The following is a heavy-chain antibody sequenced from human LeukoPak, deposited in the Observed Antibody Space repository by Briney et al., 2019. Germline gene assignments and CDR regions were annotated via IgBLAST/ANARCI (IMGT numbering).Heavy chain of an antibody. D-gene: IGHD6-19*01. CDR1: GFTFSSYG. J-gene: IGHJ4*01. CDR2: ISYDGSNK. CDR3: AKDRGYSSGWPTYYFDH. V-gene: IGHV3-30*18. Sequence: PGRSLRLSCAASGFTFSSYGMHWVRQAPGKGLEWVAVISYDGSNKYYADSVKGRFTISRDNSKNTLYLQMNSLRAEDTAVYYCAKDRGYSSGWPTYYFDHWGQGHLVTVSS.